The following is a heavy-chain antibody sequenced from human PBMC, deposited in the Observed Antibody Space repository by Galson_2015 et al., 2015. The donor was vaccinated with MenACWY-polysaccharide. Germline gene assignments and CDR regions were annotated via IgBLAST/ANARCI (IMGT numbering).Heavy chain of an antibody. D-gene: IGHD2-2*01. V-gene: IGHV3-33*01. Sequence: SLRLSCAASGFTFSSYGMHWVRQAPGKGLEWVAVIWYDGSNTYYADSVKGRFTISRDNSMDTLYLQMYSLRAEDTAVYYCARGFTTEYCTSTSCYHYWFDPWGQGTLVTVSS. CDR1: GFTFSSYG. CDR2: IWYDGSNT. J-gene: IGHJ5*02. CDR3: ARGFTTEYCTSTSCYHYWFDP.